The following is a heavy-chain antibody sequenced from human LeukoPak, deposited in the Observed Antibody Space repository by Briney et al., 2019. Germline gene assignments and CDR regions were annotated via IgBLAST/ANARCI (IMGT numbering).Heavy chain of an antibody. D-gene: IGHD2-2*01. CDR2: ISGRGDGT. CDR1: GFTFTSYA. CDR3: AKAEYCSSTTCYAFDV. Sequence: GGSLRLSCAASGFTFTSYAMSWVRQVPGKGLEWVSTISGRGDGTSYADSVKGRFTISRDNTKNTLYLQMNSLRAEDTAVYYCAKAEYCSSTTCYAFDVWGQGTMVTVSS. V-gene: IGHV3-23*01. J-gene: IGHJ3*01.